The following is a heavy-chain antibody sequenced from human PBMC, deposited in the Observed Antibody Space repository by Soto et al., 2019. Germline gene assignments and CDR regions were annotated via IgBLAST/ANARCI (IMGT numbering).Heavy chain of an antibody. J-gene: IGHJ6*02. V-gene: IGHV1-69*13. CDR3: ARDLAGAAAGTYYYGMDV. D-gene: IGHD6-13*01. CDR2: IIPIFGTA. Sequence: SVKVSCKASGGTFSSYAISWVRQAPGQGLEWMGGIIPIFGTANYAQKFQGRVTITADESTSTAYMELSSLRSEDTAVYYCARDLAGAAAGTYYYGMDVCGQGTTVTVSS. CDR1: GGTFSSYA.